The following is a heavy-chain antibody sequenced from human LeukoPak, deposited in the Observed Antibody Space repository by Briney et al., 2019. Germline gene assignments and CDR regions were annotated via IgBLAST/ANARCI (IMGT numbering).Heavy chain of an antibody. Sequence: ASVKVSCKASGGTFSSYAISWVRQAPGQGLEWMGGIIPIFGTANYAQKFQGRVTITTDESTSTAYMELSSLRAEDTAVYYCARDNWNDGLDYWGQGTLVTVSS. J-gene: IGHJ4*02. CDR1: GGTFSSYA. D-gene: IGHD1-20*01. CDR3: ARDNWNDGLDY. V-gene: IGHV1-69*05. CDR2: IIPIFGTA.